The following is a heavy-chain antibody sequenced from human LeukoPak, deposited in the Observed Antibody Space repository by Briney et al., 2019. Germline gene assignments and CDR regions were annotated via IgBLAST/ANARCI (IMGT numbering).Heavy chain of an antibody. J-gene: IGHJ4*01. CDR1: GFTFDDYA. Sequence: GRSLRLSCAASGFTFDDYAMHWVRQAPGKGLEWVSGISWNSGSIGYADSVKGRFTISRDNAKNSLYLQMNSLRAEDTAVYYCARDLGDYDSSGPPYWGQGTLVTVSS. V-gene: IGHV3-9*01. CDR2: ISWNSGSI. D-gene: IGHD3-22*01. CDR3: ARDLGDYDSSGPPY.